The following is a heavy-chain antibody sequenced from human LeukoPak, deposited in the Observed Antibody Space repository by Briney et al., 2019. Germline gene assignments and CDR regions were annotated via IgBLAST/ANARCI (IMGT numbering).Heavy chain of an antibody. V-gene: IGHV4-4*07. CDR1: GGSISGSF. CDR2: LATSGTI. D-gene: IGHD3-10*01. J-gene: IGHJ3*01. Sequence: SETLSLTCTISGGSISGSFWSWIRQPAGKGLEWIGPLATSGTINYNPSLKSRVTVSMDTSKNQFSLKLTSVTAADTAVYYCTRDGSKGSRGDAFDLWGQGSVVTVSS. CDR3: TRDGSKGSRGDAFDL.